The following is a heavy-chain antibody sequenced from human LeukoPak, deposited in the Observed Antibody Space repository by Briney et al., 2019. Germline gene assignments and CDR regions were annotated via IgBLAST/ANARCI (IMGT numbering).Heavy chain of an antibody. CDR3: ARTPTTMTTDAFDV. J-gene: IGHJ3*01. CDR2: IIPIFGTT. V-gene: IGHV1-69*05. Sequence: ASVKVSCKAAGGTFSNYAISWVRHAAGQGLEWMGRIIPIFGTTNDAQKFQRRVTIITDGSTSAAYVELSSLRCEDKAVYYCARTPTTMTTDAFDVWGQGTMVTVSS. D-gene: IGHD4-17*01. CDR1: GGTFSNYA.